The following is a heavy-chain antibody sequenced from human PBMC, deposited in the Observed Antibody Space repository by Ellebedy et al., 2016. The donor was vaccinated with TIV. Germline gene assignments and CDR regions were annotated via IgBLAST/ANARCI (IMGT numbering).Heavy chain of an antibody. CDR2: ISYDGSNK. Sequence: PGGSLRLSCAASQFTFNSYAMHWVRQAPGKGLEWVAAISYDGSNKNYPDSVKGRFTTSRDNAENSLYLQMNSLRAEDTAVYFCARLGVIAAAGASDYWGQGTLVIVSS. D-gene: IGHD6-13*01. CDR1: QFTFNSYA. V-gene: IGHV3-30-3*01. J-gene: IGHJ4*01. CDR3: ARLGVIAAAGASDY.